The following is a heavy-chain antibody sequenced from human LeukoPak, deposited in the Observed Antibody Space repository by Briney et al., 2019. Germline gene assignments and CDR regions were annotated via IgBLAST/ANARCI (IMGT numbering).Heavy chain of an antibody. V-gene: IGHV1-2*02. J-gene: IGHJ4*02. CDR3: ARDKSNGIGIVY. Sequence: GASVKVSCKASGYTFRNYYIHWVRQAPGHELEYMGWINFNRGDTNYAEKFQGRVTMTRDTSIDTVYMDLSSLRSDDTALYYCARDKSNGIGIVYWGQGTPVTVSS. CDR1: GYTFRNYY. D-gene: IGHD1-26*01. CDR2: INFNRGDT.